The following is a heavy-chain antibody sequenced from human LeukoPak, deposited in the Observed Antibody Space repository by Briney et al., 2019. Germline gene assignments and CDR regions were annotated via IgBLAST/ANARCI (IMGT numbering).Heavy chain of an antibody. J-gene: IGHJ4*02. CDR2: VNPNSGGI. CDR1: GYTFSDYY. CDR3: SRGAPTIAMTGTRLDY. D-gene: IGHD6-19*01. V-gene: IGHV1-2*02. Sequence: ASVNVSCKASGYTFSDYYMHWVRQAPGQGLEWMGWVNPNSGGINYAQKFQGRFTMTRDTSINTAYMEGSGLRSDDTAVYYCSRGAPTIAMTGTRLDYWGQGTLVAVSS.